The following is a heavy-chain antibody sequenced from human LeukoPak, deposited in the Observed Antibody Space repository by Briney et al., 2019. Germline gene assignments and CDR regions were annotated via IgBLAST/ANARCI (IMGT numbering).Heavy chain of an antibody. J-gene: IGHJ4*02. CDR1: GGSISSYY. CDR2: IYYSGST. V-gene: IGHV4-59*08. Sequence: SETLSLTCTVSGGSISSYYWSWLRQPPGKGLEWVGYIYYSGSTNYNPSLKSRVTISVDTSKNQFSLKLSSVTAADTAVYYCASYYDILTGYYTFDYWGQGTLVTVSS. CDR3: ASYYDILTGYYTFDY. D-gene: IGHD3-9*01.